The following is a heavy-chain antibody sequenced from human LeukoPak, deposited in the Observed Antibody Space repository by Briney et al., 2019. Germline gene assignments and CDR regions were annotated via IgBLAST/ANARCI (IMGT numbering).Heavy chain of an antibody. V-gene: IGHV3-30-3*01. J-gene: IGHJ4*02. CDR2: ISYDGSNK. CDR3: ARDHFEDYYDSSGYYSTIYFDY. CDR1: GFTFSSYA. Sequence: GGSLRLSCAASGFTFSSYAMHWVRQAPGKGLEWVAVISYDGSNKYYADSVKGRFTISRDNSKNTQYLQMNSLRAEDTAVYYCARDHFEDYYDSSGYYSTIYFDYWGQGTLVIVSS. D-gene: IGHD3-22*01.